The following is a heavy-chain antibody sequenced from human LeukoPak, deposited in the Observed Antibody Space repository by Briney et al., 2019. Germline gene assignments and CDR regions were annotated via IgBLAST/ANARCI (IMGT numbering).Heavy chain of an antibody. J-gene: IGHJ6*02. CDR1: GFTVSSSY. Sequence: GGSLRLSCAASGFTVSSSYMSWVRQAPGKGLEWVSVIYSGGSTYYADSVKGRFTISRDNSKNTLSLQMNSLRAEDTAVYYRARRFYAMDVWAQGTTVTVSS. V-gene: IGHV3-66*01. CDR3: ARRFYAMDV. CDR2: IYSGGST.